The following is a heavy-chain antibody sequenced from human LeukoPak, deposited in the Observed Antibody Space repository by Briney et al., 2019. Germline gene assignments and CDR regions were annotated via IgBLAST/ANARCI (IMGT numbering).Heavy chain of an antibody. J-gene: IGHJ3*02. Sequence: PGGSLRLSCAASGFTFSSYAMSWVRQAPGKGLEWVSAISGSGGSTYYADSVKGRFTISRDNSKNTLYLQMNSLRAEDTAVYYCAKVGYYDFWSGYLDAFDIWGQGTIVTVSS. CDR2: ISGSGGST. D-gene: IGHD3-3*01. CDR1: GFTFSSYA. V-gene: IGHV3-23*01. CDR3: AKVGYYDFWSGYLDAFDI.